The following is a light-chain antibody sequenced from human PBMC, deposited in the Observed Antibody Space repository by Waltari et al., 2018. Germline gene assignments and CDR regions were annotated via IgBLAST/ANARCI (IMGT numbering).Light chain of an antibody. Sequence: QSVLTQPPSVSEAPRQRVAISCSGSTSNIGSNAVNWYQRLPGKAPKLLIYFDDLLSSGVSDRFSGSKSGTSASLAISGLQSEDEADYYCAAWDDSLKGVVFGGGTKLTVL. CDR1: TSNIGSNA. J-gene: IGLJ2*01. CDR2: FDD. V-gene: IGLV1-36*01. CDR3: AAWDDSLKGVV.